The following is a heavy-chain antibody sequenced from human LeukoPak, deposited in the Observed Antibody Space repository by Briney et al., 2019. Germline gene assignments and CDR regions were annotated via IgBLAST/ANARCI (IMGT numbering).Heavy chain of an antibody. Sequence: SETLSLTCTVSGGSISSSSYYWGWIRQPPGKGLEWIGSIYYSGSTYYNPSLKSRVTISVDTSKNQFSLKLSSVTAADTAMYYCARGEMATIDYWGQGTLVTVSS. V-gene: IGHV4-39*07. CDR2: IYYSGST. J-gene: IGHJ4*02. CDR3: ARGEMATIDY. CDR1: GGSISSSSYY. D-gene: IGHD5-24*01.